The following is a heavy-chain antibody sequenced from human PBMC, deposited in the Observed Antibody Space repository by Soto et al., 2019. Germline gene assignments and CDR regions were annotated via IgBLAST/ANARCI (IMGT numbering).Heavy chain of an antibody. Sequence: PGGSLRLSCAASGFTFRSFTMNWVRQAPGKGLEWVSTISSNSAYIYYTDALRGRFTISRDNAKNSLHLQMNSLRAEDTAVYYCAKKDRGWELQKGTSFFDYWGQGTLVTVSS. CDR2: ISSNSAYI. D-gene: IGHD1-26*01. J-gene: IGHJ4*02. CDR3: AKKDRGWELQKGTSFFDY. V-gene: IGHV3-21*01. CDR1: GFTFRSFT.